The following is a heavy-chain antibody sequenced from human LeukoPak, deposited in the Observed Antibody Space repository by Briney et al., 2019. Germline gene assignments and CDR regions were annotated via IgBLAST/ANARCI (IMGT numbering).Heavy chain of an antibody. CDR3: ARELGKQQLVSGY. J-gene: IGHJ4*02. Sequence: GASVKVSCKASGYTFTSYDINWVRQATGQGLEWMGWMNPNSGNTGYAQKFQGRVTMTRDTSISTAYMELSRLRSDDTAVYYCARELGKQQLVSGYWGQGTLVTVSS. D-gene: IGHD6-13*01. V-gene: IGHV1-8*01. CDR2: MNPNSGNT. CDR1: GYTFTSYD.